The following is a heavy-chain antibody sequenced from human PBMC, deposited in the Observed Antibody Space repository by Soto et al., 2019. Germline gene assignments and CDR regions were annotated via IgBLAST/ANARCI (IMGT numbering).Heavy chain of an antibody. J-gene: IGHJ4*02. Sequence: QVQLQESGPGLVKPSETLSLTCTVSGGSISSYYWSWIRQPPGKGLEWIGYIYYSGSTNYNPSLMSRVTISVDTSQHRCSLKLSSVTAADTAVYYCAGTRGYCSGGSCPTVVDYWGQGTLVTVSS. V-gene: IGHV4-59*01. CDR1: GGSISSYY. CDR3: AGTRGYCSGGSCPTVVDY. CDR2: IYYSGST. D-gene: IGHD2-15*01.